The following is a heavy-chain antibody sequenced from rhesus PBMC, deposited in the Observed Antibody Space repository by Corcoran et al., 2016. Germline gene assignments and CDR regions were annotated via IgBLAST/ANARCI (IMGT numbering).Heavy chain of an antibody. J-gene: IGHJ4*01. CDR1: GFTFSDYY. CDR3: ASRPTYFDY. V-gene: IGHV3-178*01. CDR2: ISKGGGST. Sequence: EVQLVESGGGLAKPGGSLRLSCAASGFTFSDYYMEWVRQGPGEGREWVLRISKGGGSTRYAGSVQSRFTSSRENAKNTLDLQMNSLRAEDTAVYYCASRPTYFDYWGQGVLVTVSA.